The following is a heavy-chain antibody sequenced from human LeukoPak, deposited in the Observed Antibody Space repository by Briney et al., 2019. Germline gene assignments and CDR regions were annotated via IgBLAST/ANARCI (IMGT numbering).Heavy chain of an antibody. CDR3: ARAVLGDYGVSFDY. J-gene: IGHJ4*02. V-gene: IGHV3-48*03. CDR2: ISSSGSTI. CDR1: GSTFSSYE. D-gene: IGHD4-17*01. Sequence: GGSLRLSCAASGSTFSSYEMNWVRQAPGKGLEWVSYISSSGSTIYYADSMKGRFTISRDNAKNSLYLQMNSLRAEDTAVYYCARAVLGDYGVSFDYWGQGTLVTVSS.